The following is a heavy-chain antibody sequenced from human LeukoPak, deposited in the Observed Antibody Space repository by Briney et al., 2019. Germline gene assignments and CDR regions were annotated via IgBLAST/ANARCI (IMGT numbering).Heavy chain of an antibody. V-gene: IGHV1-8*01. CDR1: GYTFTSYD. Sequence: ASVKVSCKASGYTFTSYDINWVRQAPGQGLEWVGWMNPNSGNTGYAQKFQGRVTMTRNTSISTAYMELSSLRSEDTAVYYCARGGIFAWYSSSWYGFDYWGQGTLVTVSS. J-gene: IGHJ4*02. CDR3: ARGGIFAWYSSSWYGFDY. D-gene: IGHD6-13*01. CDR2: MNPNSGNT.